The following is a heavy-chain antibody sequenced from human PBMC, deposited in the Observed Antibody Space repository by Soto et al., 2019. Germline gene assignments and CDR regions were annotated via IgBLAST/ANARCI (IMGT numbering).Heavy chain of an antibody. CDR3: ARDPLSFVPTYYFDY. Sequence: HPGGSLRLSCAASGFTFSSYGMHWVRQAPGKGLEWVAVIWYDGSNKYYADSVKGRFTISRDNSKNTLYLQMNSLRAEDTAVYYCARDPLSFVPTYYFDYWGQGTLVTVSS. J-gene: IGHJ4*02. D-gene: IGHD2-21*01. CDR1: GFTFSSYG. CDR2: IWYDGSNK. V-gene: IGHV3-33*01.